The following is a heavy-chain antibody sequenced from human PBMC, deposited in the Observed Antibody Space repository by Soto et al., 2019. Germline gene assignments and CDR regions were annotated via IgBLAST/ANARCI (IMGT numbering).Heavy chain of an antibody. D-gene: IGHD2-2*01. CDR2: ISYSGST. V-gene: IGHV4-59*01. J-gene: IGHJ6*01. CDR1: GGSISSYY. Sequence: QVQLQESGPGLVKPSETLSLTCRISGGSISSYYWNWIRQAPGKGLEWIGFISYSGSTNYNPALTSRVTISVYTSKDQISLRLNSVTAADTAVYYCARVKSTSWGYYYAVDVWGQGTTVTVSS. CDR3: ARVKSTSWGYYYAVDV.